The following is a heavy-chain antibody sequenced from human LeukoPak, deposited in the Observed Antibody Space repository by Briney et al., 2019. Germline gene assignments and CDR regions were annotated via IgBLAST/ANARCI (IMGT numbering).Heavy chain of an antibody. CDR2: ISGSGPNT. CDR1: GFTFSNYA. CDR3: AIGLYGGPFDY. Sequence: GASLRLSCAASGFTFSNYAMTWVRQAPGKGLEWVSAISGSGPNTYYADSVKGRFTNSRDNSKNTLYLQMNSLRADDTAVYYCAIGLYGGPFDYWGQGTLVTVSS. V-gene: IGHV3-23*01. J-gene: IGHJ4*02. D-gene: IGHD4-17*01.